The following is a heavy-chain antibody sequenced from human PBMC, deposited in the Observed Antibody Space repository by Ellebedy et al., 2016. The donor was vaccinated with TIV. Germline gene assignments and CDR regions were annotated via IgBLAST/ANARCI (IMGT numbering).Heavy chain of an antibody. Sequence: AASVKVSCKTSGYTFTSYGICWVRQAPGQGLEWMGWISTYNGNTNFAQKVQGRVTMTTDTSTSTAYMELRSLRSDDTAVYYCAIERSGSGSYYNYFGMDVWGQGTTVTVSS. V-gene: IGHV1-18*04. CDR1: GYTFTSYG. CDR2: ISTYNGNT. J-gene: IGHJ6*02. CDR3: AIERSGSGSYYNYFGMDV. D-gene: IGHD1-26*01.